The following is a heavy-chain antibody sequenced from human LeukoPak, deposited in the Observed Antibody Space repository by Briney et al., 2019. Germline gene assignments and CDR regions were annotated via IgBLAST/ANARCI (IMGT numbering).Heavy chain of an antibody. D-gene: IGHD2-21*02. CDR3: ARQTVTCGGDCYEWFDP. J-gene: IGHJ5*02. CDR2: IYYSGST. V-gene: IGHV4-31*03. CDR1: GGSISSGGYY. Sequence: SETLSLTCTVSGGSISSGGYYWSWIRQHPGKGLEWIGYIYYSGSTYYNPSLKSRVTISVDTSKNQFSLKLSSVTAADTAVYYCARQTVTCGGDCYEWFDPWGQGTLVTVSS.